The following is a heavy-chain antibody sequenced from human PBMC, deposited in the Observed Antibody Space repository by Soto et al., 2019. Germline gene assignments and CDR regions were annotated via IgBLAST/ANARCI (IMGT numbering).Heavy chain of an antibody. J-gene: IGHJ4*02. CDR2: SSYSGRT. CDR1: GGSVSSGSYF. CDR3: ARDIRGYTRAFDY. V-gene: IGHV4-61*01. D-gene: IGHD5-18*01. Sequence: SETLSLTCTVSGGSVSSGSYFWSWIRQPPGKGLEWIGYSSYSGRTNYNPSLKSRVTISRDTSSNQFSLELTSVTAADTAIYYCARDIRGYTRAFDYWGQGTLVTVSS.